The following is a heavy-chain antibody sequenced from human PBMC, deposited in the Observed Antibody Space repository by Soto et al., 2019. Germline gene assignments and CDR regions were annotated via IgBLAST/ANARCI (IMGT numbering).Heavy chain of an antibody. CDR2: IYYSGST. V-gene: IGHV4-59*12. D-gene: IGHD6-25*01. CDR3: AKSYSGPFDP. J-gene: IGHJ5*02. CDR1: GGSISSYY. Sequence: SETLSITCTVSGGSISSYYWIWIRQPPGKGLEWIGDIYYSGSTNYNPSLKSRVTISVDTSKNQFSLQLDSVTAADTAVYYCAKSYSGPFDPWGQGALVTVS.